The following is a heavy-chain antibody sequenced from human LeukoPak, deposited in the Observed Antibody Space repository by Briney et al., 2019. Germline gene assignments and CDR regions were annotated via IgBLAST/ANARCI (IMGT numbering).Heavy chain of an antibody. CDR1: GFTFSNSW. V-gene: IGHV3-15*01. CDR2: IKSKTDGGTT. D-gene: IGHD3-10*01. CDR3: TIGLWFGESWGFDY. Sequence: GGSLRLSCAASGFTFSNSWMTWVRQAPGKGLEWVGRIKSKTDGGTTDYAAPVKGRFTISRDDSKNTLYLQMNSLKTEDTAVYYCTIGLWFGESWGFDYWGQGTLVTVSA. J-gene: IGHJ4*02.